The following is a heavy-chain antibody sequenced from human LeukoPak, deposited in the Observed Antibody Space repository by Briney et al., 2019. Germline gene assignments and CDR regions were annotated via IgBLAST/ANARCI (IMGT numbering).Heavy chain of an antibody. V-gene: IGHV1-18*01. CDR3: ARRYCSGGSCYSDGYYGMDV. Sequence: ASEKVSCKASGYTFTNYGFSWVRQAPGQGLEWMGWINAYNGNTNYAQKLQGRVTMTTDTSTNTAYMELRSLRSDDTAVYYCARRYCSGGSCYSDGYYGMDVWGQGTTVTVSS. CDR1: GYTFTNYG. J-gene: IGHJ6*02. D-gene: IGHD2-15*01. CDR2: INAYNGNT.